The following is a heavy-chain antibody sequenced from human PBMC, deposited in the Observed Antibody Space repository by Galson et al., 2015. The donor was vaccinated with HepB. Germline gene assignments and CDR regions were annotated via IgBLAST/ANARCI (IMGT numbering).Heavy chain of an antibody. J-gene: IGHJ4*02. Sequence: SLRLSCAASGFTFSSYSMNWVRQAPGKGLEWVSYISSSSSSIYYADSVKGRFTISRVNAKNSLYLQMNSLRDEDTAVYYCARDRGDCGGDCDFFDYWGQGTLVTVSS. D-gene: IGHD2-21*02. CDR3: ARDRGDCGGDCDFFDY. CDR2: ISSSSSSI. CDR1: GFTFSSYS. V-gene: IGHV3-48*02.